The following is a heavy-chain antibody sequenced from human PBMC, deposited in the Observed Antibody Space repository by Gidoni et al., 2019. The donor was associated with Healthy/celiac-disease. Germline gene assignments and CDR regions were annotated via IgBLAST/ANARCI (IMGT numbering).Heavy chain of an antibody. D-gene: IGHD3-22*01. CDR2: ISWNSGSI. Sequence: DVQLVESGGGLVQPGRSLRLSCAASGFTFADYAMTWVRQAPGKGLEWVSGISWNSGSIGYADSVKGRFTISRDNAKNSLYLQMNSLRAEDTALYYCAKDIYYYDRSEPLNGAFDIWGQGTMVTVSS. V-gene: IGHV3-9*01. J-gene: IGHJ3*02. CDR1: GFTFADYA. CDR3: AKDIYYYDRSEPLNGAFDI.